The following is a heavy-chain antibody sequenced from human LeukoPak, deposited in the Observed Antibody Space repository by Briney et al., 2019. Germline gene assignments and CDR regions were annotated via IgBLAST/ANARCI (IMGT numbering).Heavy chain of an antibody. CDR1: GGSINSSNW. V-gene: IGHV4-4*02. D-gene: IGHD6-13*01. CDR2: IYHRGST. Sequence: SGTLSLTCAVSGGSINSSNWWSWGRQPPGKGLDWIGEIYHRGSTNYNPSLKSRVTISVDKSKNQFSLKMSSVTAADTAVYYCARESPGRYGAAAGTLDYWGKGTLVTVSS. J-gene: IGHJ4*02. CDR3: ARESPGRYGAAAGTLDY.